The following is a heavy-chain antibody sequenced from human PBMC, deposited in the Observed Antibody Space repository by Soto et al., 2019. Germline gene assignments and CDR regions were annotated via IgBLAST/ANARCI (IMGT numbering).Heavy chain of an antibody. Sequence: QVQLQQWGAGLLKPSETLSLTCAVYGGSFSGYYWSWIRQPPGKGLEWIGEINHSGSTNYNPSLKSRVTISVDTSKNQFSLKLRSVTAADTAVYYCARGLVVVPAAINGYNWFDPWGQGTLVTVSS. CDR2: INHSGST. CDR1: GGSFSGYY. J-gene: IGHJ5*02. V-gene: IGHV4-34*01. D-gene: IGHD2-2*02. CDR3: ARGLVVVPAAINGYNWFDP.